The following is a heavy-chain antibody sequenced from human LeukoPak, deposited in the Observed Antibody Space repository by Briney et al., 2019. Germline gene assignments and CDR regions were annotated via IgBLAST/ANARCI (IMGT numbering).Heavy chain of an antibody. Sequence: ASVKVSCKASGYTFTSYAMHWVRQAPGQRLEWMGWINAGNGNTKYSQKFQGRVTITRDTSACTAYMELSSLRSEDTAVYYCARVRIAAAGPSPFGFDYWGQGTLVTVSS. CDR2: INAGNGNT. J-gene: IGHJ4*02. D-gene: IGHD6-13*01. CDR3: ARVRIAAAGPSPFGFDY. CDR1: GYTFTSYA. V-gene: IGHV1-3*01.